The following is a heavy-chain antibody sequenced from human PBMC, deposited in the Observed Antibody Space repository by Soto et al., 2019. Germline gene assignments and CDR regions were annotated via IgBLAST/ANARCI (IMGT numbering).Heavy chain of an antibody. V-gene: IGHV4-59*01. CDR1: GGSISSYY. CDR3: ARVGHPQATVVTPYDAFDI. J-gene: IGHJ3*02. Sequence: PSETLSLTCTVSGGSISSYYWSWIRQPPGKGLEWIGYIYYSGSTNYNPSLKSRVTISVDTSKNQFSLKLSSVTAADTAVYYCARVGHPQATVVTPYDAFDIWGQGTMVTVSS. CDR2: IYYSGST. D-gene: IGHD5-18*01.